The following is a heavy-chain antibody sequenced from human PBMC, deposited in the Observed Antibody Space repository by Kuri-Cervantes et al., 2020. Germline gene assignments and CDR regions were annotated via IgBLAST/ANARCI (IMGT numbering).Heavy chain of an antibody. Sequence: GGSLRPPCPASGFTFGSSWMHWVCQAPEKGLEWVADIKCDGSEKYYVDSVKGRLTISRDNAKNSLYLQMNSLRAEDTAVYYCARDSSGYYYVRSPGGLDYWGQGTLVTVSS. CDR3: ARDSSGYYYVRSPGGLDY. D-gene: IGHD3-22*01. V-gene: IGHV3-52*01. J-gene: IGHJ4*02. CDR1: GFTFGSSW. CDR2: IKCDGSEK.